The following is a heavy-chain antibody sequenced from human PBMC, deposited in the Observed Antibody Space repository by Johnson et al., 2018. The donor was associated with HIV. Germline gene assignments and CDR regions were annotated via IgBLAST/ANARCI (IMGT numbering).Heavy chain of an antibody. J-gene: IGHJ3*02. D-gene: IGHD7-27*01. CDR2: ISYDGSDK. Sequence: QVQLVESGGGLVQPGGSLRLSCAASGFTFSSFAIHWVRQAPGKGLEWVAVISYDGSDKYYADSVKGRFTISRDNSKNTLYLQMNSLRAEDTAVYYCARDLTNWGVGDACDIWGQGTMVTVSS. V-gene: IGHV3-30*14. CDR1: GFTFSSFA. CDR3: ARDLTNWGVGDACDI.